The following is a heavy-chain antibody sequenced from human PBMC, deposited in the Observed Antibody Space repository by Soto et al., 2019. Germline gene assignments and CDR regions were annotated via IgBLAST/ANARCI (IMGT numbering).Heavy chain of an antibody. Sequence: QLLESGGGFVQPGGSLRLSCVASGFTFSNFAMAWVRQAPGEGLEWVSAISGSGDDTFYADSMKGRFTISRDNSKDTLYLQINSLRAEDTAVYYCANPIPKTGTTFXXWGQGTLVTVSS. CDR2: ISGSGDDT. D-gene: IGHD1-1*01. J-gene: IGHJ4*02. CDR3: ANPIPKTGTTFXX. V-gene: IGHV3-23*01. CDR1: GFTFSNFA.